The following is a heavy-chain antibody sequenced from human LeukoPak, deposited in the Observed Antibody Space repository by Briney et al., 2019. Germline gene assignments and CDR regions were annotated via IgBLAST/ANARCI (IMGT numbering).Heavy chain of an antibody. CDR1: GYTFTGYY. V-gene: IGHV1-2*04. CDR2: INPNSGGT. Sequence: ASVKVSCKASGYTFTGYYMHWVRQAPGQGLEWMGWINPNSGGTNYARKFQGWVTMTRDTSISTAYMELSRLRSDDTAVYYCAREAVAGSWFDPWGQGTLVTVSS. J-gene: IGHJ5*02. CDR3: AREAVAGSWFDP. D-gene: IGHD6-19*01.